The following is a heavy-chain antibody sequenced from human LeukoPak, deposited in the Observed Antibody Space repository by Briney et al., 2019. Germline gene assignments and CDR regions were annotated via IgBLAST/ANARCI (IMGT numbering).Heavy chain of an antibody. CDR3: ARAVGSGDAY. J-gene: IGHJ4*02. D-gene: IGHD2-15*01. Sequence: GGSLRLSCEXSGLTXXXXWMSWVRQAPXXGXELVANIKQDGSEKYYVDSVKGRFTISRDNAKNSVYLQMNSLRAEDTAVYYCARAVGSGDAYWGQGTLVTVSS. CDR2: IKQDGSEK. V-gene: IGHV3-7*03. CDR1: GLTXXXXW.